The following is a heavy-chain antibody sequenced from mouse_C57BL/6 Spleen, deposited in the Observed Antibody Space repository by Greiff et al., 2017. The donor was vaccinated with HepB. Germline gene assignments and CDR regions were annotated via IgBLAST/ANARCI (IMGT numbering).Heavy chain of an antibody. V-gene: IGHV14-1*01. CDR3: TTHTTVVATDY. J-gene: IGHJ2*01. CDR2: IDPEDGET. Sequence: EVQLQQPGAELVKPGASVKLSCTASGFNIKDYYMHWVKQRTEQGLEWIGRIDPEDGETKYAPKLQGKATMTADTSSNTAYLQLSSLTSEDTAVYYCTTHTTVVATDYWGQGTTLTVSS. CDR1: GFNIKDYY. D-gene: IGHD1-1*01.